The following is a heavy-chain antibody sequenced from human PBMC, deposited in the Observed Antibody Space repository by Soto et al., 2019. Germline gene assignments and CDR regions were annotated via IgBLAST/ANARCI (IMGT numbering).Heavy chain of an antibody. D-gene: IGHD4-4*01. Sequence: SVKVSCKASGGTFSSYAISWVRQAPGQGLEWMGGIIPIFGTANYAQKFQGRVTITADESTSTAYMELSSLRSEDTAVYYCAREFAPTYYSNYLLDYWGQGTLVTVSS. CDR3: AREFAPTYYSNYLLDY. J-gene: IGHJ4*02. CDR1: GGTFSSYA. V-gene: IGHV1-69*13. CDR2: IIPIFGTA.